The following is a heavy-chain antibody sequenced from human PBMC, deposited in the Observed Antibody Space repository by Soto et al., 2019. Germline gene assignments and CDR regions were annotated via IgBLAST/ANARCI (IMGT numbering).Heavy chain of an antibody. Sequence: SETLSLTCTVSGGSISSYYWSWIRQPPGKGLEWIGYIYYSGSTNYNPSLKSRVTISVDTSKNQFSLKLSSVTAADTAVYYCARGSSGWYKAFDIWSQGTMVTVSS. CDR3: ARGSSGWYKAFDI. J-gene: IGHJ3*02. D-gene: IGHD6-19*01. V-gene: IGHV4-59*01. CDR2: IYYSGST. CDR1: GGSISSYY.